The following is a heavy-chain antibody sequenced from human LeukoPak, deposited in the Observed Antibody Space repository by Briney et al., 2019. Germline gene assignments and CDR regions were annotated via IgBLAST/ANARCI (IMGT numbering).Heavy chain of an antibody. J-gene: IGHJ4*02. Sequence: SETLSLTCTVSGGSISSSSYYWGWIRQPPGKGLEWIGSIYYSGSTYYNPSLKSRVTISVDTSKNQFSLKLSSVTAADTAVYYCARIQKNSSGHPRSDDYWGQGTLVTVSS. CDR1: GGSISSSSYY. D-gene: IGHD3-22*01. CDR3: ARIQKNSSGHPRSDDY. V-gene: IGHV4-39*07. CDR2: IYYSGST.